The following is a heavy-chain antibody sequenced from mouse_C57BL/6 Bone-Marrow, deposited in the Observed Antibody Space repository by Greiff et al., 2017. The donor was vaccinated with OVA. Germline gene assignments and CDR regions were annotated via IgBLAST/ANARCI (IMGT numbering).Heavy chain of an antibody. Sequence: EVQLQQSGAELVRPGASVKLSCTASGFNIKDDYMHWVKQRPEQGLEWIGWIDPENGDTEYASKFQGKATITADTSSNTAYLQLSSLTSEDTAVYYSTAYDGLPYWYFDVWGTGTTVTVSS. V-gene: IGHV14-4*01. D-gene: IGHD2-3*01. J-gene: IGHJ1*03. CDR1: GFNIKDDY. CDR3: TAYDGLPYWYFDV. CDR2: IDPENGDT.